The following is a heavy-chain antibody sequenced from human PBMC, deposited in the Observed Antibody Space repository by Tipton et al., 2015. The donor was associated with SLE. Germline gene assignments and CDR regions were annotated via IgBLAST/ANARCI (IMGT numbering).Heavy chain of an antibody. J-gene: IGHJ4*02. CDR3: ARRQGGSISNDY. V-gene: IGHV5-51*03. CDR2: IYPGDAYT. Sequence: VQLVQSGAEGKKSGESLKIACEGSGYTFSMYWIVWVRQRPGQGLEWMGVIYPGDAYTIYSPSFQGQVTLSADKSVDSAYLQWNSLRAPDTATYFCARRQGGSISNDYWGQGTQVTVSS. D-gene: IGHD6-6*01. CDR1: GYTFSMYW.